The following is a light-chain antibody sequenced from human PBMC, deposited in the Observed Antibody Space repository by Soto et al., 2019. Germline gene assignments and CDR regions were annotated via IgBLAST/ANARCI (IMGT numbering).Light chain of an antibody. CDR2: DVS. CDR1: SSDVGGYNY. J-gene: IGLJ2*01. CDR3: CSYAGSSTHVV. Sequence: QSVLTQPRSVSGSPGQSVTISCTGTSSDVGGYNYVSWYQQHPGKAPKLMIYDVSKRPSGVPDRFSGSKSGNTASLTISGLQAEDEADYYCCSYAGSSTHVVFGGGTQLTVL. V-gene: IGLV2-11*01.